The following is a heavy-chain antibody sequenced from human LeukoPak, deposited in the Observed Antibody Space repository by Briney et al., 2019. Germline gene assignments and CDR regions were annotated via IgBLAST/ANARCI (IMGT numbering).Heavy chain of an antibody. V-gene: IGHV4-4*02. D-gene: IGHD5-18*01. CDR3: ARRELGYSYGYNWFDP. CDR1: GGSISSGNW. J-gene: IGHJ5*02. CDR2: IHHTGST. Sequence: SETLSLTCAVSGGSISSGNWWSWVRQPPGKGLEWFGEIHHTGSTNYNPSLKSRVTISVDKSKNQFSLKLSSVTAADTAVYYCARRELGYSYGYNWFDPWGQGTLVTVSS.